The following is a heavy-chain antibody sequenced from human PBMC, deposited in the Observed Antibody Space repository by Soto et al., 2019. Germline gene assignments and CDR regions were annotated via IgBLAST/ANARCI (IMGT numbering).Heavy chain of an antibody. CDR3: ARDAPGAAPY. V-gene: IGHV4-31*03. J-gene: IGHJ4*02. CDR1: GGPIINGDSY. CDR2: INYRGTT. D-gene: IGHD6-25*01. Sequence: QVQLQESGPGLVKPSQTLSLTCTVSGGPIINGDSYLNWIRQHPEKGLEWMGYINYRGTTNYNPALNSRILISIDTSKNQFALRLASVTAADTAVYDCARDAPGAAPYWGQGTLVTVSS.